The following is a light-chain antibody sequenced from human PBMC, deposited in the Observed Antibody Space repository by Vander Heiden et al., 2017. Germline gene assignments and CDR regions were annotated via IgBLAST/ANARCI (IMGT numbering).Light chain of an antibody. J-gene: IGLJ3*02. CDR2: GNT. CDR3: QSYDSSLRGV. V-gene: IGLV1-40*01. CDR1: SSNIGAGYD. Sequence: QSVLTQPPPVSVAPGQRVTISCTGSSSNIGAGYDVHWYQQLPGTAPNILIYGNTNRPAGVPDRFSGSKSGTSASLAITGLQAEDEADYYCQSYDSSLRGVFGGGTKLTVL.